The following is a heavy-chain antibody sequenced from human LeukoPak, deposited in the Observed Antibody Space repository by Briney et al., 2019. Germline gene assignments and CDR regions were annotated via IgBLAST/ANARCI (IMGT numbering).Heavy chain of an antibody. CDR3: ARAIRSAFDY. Sequence: GGSLRLSCAASGFTFNSYEMNWDRQAPGKGLEWISYISSSGSSIYFAESVKGRFTISRDNAKNSLYLQMHSLRAEDTAVYYCARAIRSAFDYWGQGTLVTVSS. J-gene: IGHJ4*02. CDR1: GFTFNSYE. CDR2: ISSSGSSI. V-gene: IGHV3-48*03. D-gene: IGHD3-3*01.